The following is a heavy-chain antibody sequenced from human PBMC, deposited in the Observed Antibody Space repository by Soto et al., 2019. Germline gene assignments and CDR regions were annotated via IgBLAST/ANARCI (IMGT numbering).Heavy chain of an antibody. D-gene: IGHD2-21*02. CDR3: AKDWEAYCGGDCYSGAFDI. CDR1: VFTFSSYS. CDR2: ISVSGGST. Sequence: GGSLRFSCAASVFTFSSYSMSWVRQAPGKGLECVSAISVSGGSTYYADSVKGRFTISRDNSKNTLYLQMNSLRAEDTAVYYCAKDWEAYCGGDCYSGAFDIWGQGTMVTFSS. V-gene: IGHV3-23*01. J-gene: IGHJ3*02.